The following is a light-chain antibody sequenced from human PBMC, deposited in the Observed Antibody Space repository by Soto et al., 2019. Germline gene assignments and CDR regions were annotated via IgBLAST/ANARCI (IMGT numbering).Light chain of an antibody. Sequence: DTQMTQSPSSLSASVGERVTITCRASQSIGNYLSWYAQKPGKAPKLLIYGASSLQSGVPSRFSGSGSGTYFTLTLNNLQPEDFATYYCQQSDNIPFTFGPGTKLEI. CDR3: QQSDNIPFT. CDR1: QSIGNY. V-gene: IGKV1-39*01. J-gene: IGKJ2*01. CDR2: GAS.